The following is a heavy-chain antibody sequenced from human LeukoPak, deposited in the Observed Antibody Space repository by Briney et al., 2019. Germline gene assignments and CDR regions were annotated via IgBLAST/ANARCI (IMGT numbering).Heavy chain of an antibody. CDR1: GFTFSGSA. J-gene: IGHJ4*02. CDR2: IRSKANSYAT. D-gene: IGHD5-18*01. Sequence: GGSLTLSCAASGFTFSGSAMHWVRQASGKGLGWVGRIRSKANSYATAYAASVKGRFTISRDDSKNTAYLQMNSLKTEDTAVYYCTSPQRRYSYGSDYWGQGTLVTVSS. V-gene: IGHV3-73*01. CDR3: TSPQRRYSYGSDY.